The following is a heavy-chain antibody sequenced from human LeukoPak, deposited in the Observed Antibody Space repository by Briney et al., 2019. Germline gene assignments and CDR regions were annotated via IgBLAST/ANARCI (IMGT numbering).Heavy chain of an antibody. CDR3: AKSLDY. V-gene: IGHV3-7*01. CDR1: GFTFSTSW. CDR2: IKQDGSET. J-gene: IGHJ4*02. Sequence: GGSLRLSCAASGFTFSTSWMDWVRQAPGKGLEWVANIKQDGSETYYVDSAKGRFTISRDNAKNPLYLRMDSLRVDDTAIYYCAKSLDYWGQGTLVTVSS.